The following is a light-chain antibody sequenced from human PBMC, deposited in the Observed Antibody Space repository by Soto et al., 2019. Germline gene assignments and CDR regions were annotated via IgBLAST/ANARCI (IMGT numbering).Light chain of an antibody. CDR1: SSDVGDYNY. J-gene: IGLJ2*01. CDR2: DVF. V-gene: IGLV2-14*01. Sequence: QSALTQPASVSGSPGQSITISCTGTSSDVGDYNYVSWYRQHPGQAPELMIYDVFNPPSGVSNRFSGSKSGNTASLTISGVQVDDEADYYCSSYTSSSTLVFGGGTKLTVL. CDR3: SSYTSSSTLV.